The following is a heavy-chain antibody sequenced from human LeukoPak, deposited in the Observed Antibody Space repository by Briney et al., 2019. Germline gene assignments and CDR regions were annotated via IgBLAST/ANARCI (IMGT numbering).Heavy chain of an antibody. V-gene: IGHV3-21*01. CDR3: ARGRELSPTRRLNWFDP. CDR2: ISSSSSYI. J-gene: IGHJ5*02. CDR1: GFTFSSYS. D-gene: IGHD1-26*01. Sequence: PGGSLRLSCAASGFTFSSYSMNWDRQAPGKGLEWVSSISSSSSYIYYADSVKGRFTISRDNAKNSLYLQMNSLRAEDTAVYYCARGRELSPTRRLNWFDPWGQGTLVTVSS.